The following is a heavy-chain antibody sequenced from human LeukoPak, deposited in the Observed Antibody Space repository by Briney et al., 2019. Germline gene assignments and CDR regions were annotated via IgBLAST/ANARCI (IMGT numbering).Heavy chain of an antibody. CDR1: GYSISSGYY. CDR3: AKGGITMIVVVLKVAFDI. Sequence: ETLSLTCTVSGYSISSGYYWGWVRQAPGKGLEWVSAISGSGGSTYYADSVKGRFTISRDNSKNTLYLQMNSLRAEDTAVYYCAKGGITMIVVVLKVAFDIWGQGTMVTVSS. V-gene: IGHV3-23*01. J-gene: IGHJ3*02. D-gene: IGHD3-22*01. CDR2: ISGSGGST.